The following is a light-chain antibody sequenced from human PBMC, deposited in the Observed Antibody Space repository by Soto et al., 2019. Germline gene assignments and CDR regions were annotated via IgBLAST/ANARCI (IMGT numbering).Light chain of an antibody. CDR3: QQYGTSVT. CDR2: GAS. CDR1: QSVSSSY. V-gene: IGKV3-20*01. J-gene: IGKJ1*01. Sequence: ETVLTQSPGTLSLSPGERATLSCRASQSVSSSYLGWYQQKPGQAPRLLIYGASSRATGIPDRFSGSGSGTDFTITISRLETEDFAVYYCQQYGTSVTFGQGTKVEIK.